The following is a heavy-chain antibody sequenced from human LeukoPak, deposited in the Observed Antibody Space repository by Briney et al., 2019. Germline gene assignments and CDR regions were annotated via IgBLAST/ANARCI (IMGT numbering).Heavy chain of an antibody. J-gene: IGHJ3*02. V-gene: IGHV3-21*01. Sequence: PGGSLRLSCAASGFTFSSYSMNWVRQAPGKGLEWVSSISSSSSYIYYADSVKGRFTISRDNAKNSLYLQMNSLRAEDTAVYYCAREDREQWAFDIWGQGTMVTVSS. CDR2: ISSSSSYI. CDR3: AREDREQWAFDI. CDR1: GFTFSSYS. D-gene: IGHD1-26*01.